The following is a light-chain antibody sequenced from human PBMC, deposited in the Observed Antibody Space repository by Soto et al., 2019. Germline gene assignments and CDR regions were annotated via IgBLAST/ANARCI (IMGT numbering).Light chain of an antibody. Sequence: EIVLTQSPGTLSWSPGERSTLSFRPTQSVASNNLAWYQQIPGQSPRILIYGASIRATGIPARFSGSGSGTEFTLTISSLQSEDFAVYYCHQYNNWPTWTFGQGTKVDI. CDR1: QSVASNN. J-gene: IGKJ1*01. CDR2: GAS. CDR3: HQYNNWPTWT. V-gene: IGKV3-15*01.